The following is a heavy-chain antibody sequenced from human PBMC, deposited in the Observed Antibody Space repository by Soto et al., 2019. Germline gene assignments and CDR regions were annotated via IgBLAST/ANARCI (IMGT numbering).Heavy chain of an antibody. V-gene: IGHV3-23*01. CDR2: LVGSGGDK. Sequence: GGSLRLSCAASGFNFSAYAMNWVCQAPGKGLQWVSGLVGSGGDKNYVDSVRGRFTVSRDNSKNTLYLQMNSLRDEDTAVYYCDKEIIANNGVWEAFDMWGRGTKGTVSS. CDR1: GFNFSAYA. J-gene: IGHJ3*02. CDR3: DKEIIANNGVWEAFDM. D-gene: IGHD2-8*01.